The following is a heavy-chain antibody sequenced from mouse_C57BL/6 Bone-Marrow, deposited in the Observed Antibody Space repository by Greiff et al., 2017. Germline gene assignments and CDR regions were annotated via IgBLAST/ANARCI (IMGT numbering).Heavy chain of an antibody. V-gene: IGHV1-36*01. D-gene: IGHD2-3*01. CDR3: ARGADGGYYQAWFAY. J-gene: IGHJ3*01. CDR2: VYPYNGGT. Sequence: EVQLQQSGPVLVKPGPSVKISCKASGFTFTGYYMHWVKQSHGKSLEWIGLVYPYNGGTSYNQKFKGKATLTVDTSSSTAYMELNSLTSEDSAVYYCARGADGGYYQAWFAYWGQGTLVTVSA. CDR1: GFTFTGYY.